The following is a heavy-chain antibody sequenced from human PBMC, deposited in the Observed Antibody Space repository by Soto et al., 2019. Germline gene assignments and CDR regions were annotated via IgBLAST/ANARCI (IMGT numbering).Heavy chain of an antibody. CDR3: ARDYSYQRAMDV. J-gene: IGHJ6*02. Sequence: QVQLVESGGGVVQPGRSLRLSCAASGFTFSSYGMQWVRQTPGKGLEWVAVISYDGSHKYYADSVKGRFTISRDNSKNTLYLQMNNLRAEDSAVYFCARDYSYQRAMDVWGQGTTVTVSS. D-gene: IGHD2-15*01. CDR2: ISYDGSHK. V-gene: IGHV3-30*03. CDR1: GFTFSSYG.